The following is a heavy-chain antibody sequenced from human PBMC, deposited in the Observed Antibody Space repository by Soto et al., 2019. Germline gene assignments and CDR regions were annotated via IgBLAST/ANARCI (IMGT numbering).Heavy chain of an antibody. CDR3: AREIHVLRFLEWLSPLDGFDI. CDR2: TYYRSKWYN. Sequence: SQTLSLTCAISGDSVSSNSAAWNWIRQSPSRGLEWLGRTYYRSKWYNDYAVSLKSRITINPDTSKNQFSLQLNSVTPEDTAVYYCAREIHVLRFLEWLSPLDGFDIWGQGTMVTV. J-gene: IGHJ3*02. CDR1: GDSVSSNSAA. D-gene: IGHD3-3*01. V-gene: IGHV6-1*01.